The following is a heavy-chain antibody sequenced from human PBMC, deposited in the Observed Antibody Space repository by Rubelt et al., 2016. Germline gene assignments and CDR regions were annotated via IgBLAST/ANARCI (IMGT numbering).Heavy chain of an antibody. Sequence: QVQLVQSGAEVKKPGSSVKVSCKASGYTFTGYYMHWVRQAPGQGLEWMGWINPNSGGTNYAQKFEGRVTMTRDTSISTAYMELSRLRSEDTAVYYCARDRLLDDSSGGDAFDIWGQGTMVTVSS. D-gene: IGHD3-22*01. J-gene: IGHJ3*02. CDR3: ARDRLLDDSSGGDAFDI. V-gene: IGHV1-2*02. CDR2: INPNSGGT. CDR1: GYTFTGYY.